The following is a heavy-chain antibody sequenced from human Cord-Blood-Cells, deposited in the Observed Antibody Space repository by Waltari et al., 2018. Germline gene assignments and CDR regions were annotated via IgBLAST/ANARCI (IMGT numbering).Heavy chain of an antibody. D-gene: IGHD2-2*01. V-gene: IGHV1-69*01. CDR1: GGTFSSYA. J-gene: IGHJ5*02. CDR3: ASSPPVAPAALPDSWFDP. CDR2: IIPIFGTA. Sequence: QVQLVQSGAEVKKPGSSVKVSCKASGGTFSSYAISWVRQAPGPGLEWMGGIIPIFGTANYARKFQGRVTITADESTSTAYMELSSLRSEDTAVYCCASSPPVAPAALPDSWFDPWGEGTPVTVSS.